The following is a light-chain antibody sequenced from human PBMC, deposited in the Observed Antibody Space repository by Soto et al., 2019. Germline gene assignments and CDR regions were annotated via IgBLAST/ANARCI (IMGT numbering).Light chain of an antibody. CDR3: SSYGGRNNLL. J-gene: IGLJ2*01. CDR2: DVS. Sequence: QSVLTQPRSVSGSPGQSVTISCTGTSSDVGVYNYVSWYQQYPGKAPKIIIYDVSKRPSGVPDRFSGSKSDNTASLTVSGLQAEDEADYYCSSYGGRNNLLFGGGTKVTVL. V-gene: IGLV2-8*01. CDR1: SSDVGVYNY.